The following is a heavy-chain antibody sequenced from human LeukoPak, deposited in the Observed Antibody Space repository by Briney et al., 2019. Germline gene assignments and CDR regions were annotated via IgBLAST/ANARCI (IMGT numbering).Heavy chain of an antibody. D-gene: IGHD3-10*01. CDR2: INGGNGNT. V-gene: IGHV1-3*01. CDR1: GDSFTSYG. J-gene: IGHJ5*02. CDR3: AREKGYGSGSYYKGNWFDP. Sequence: ASVKVSCKASGDSFTSYGMHWVRQAPGQRLEWMGWINGGNGNTKYSQKFQGRVTITRDTSASTAYMELSSLRSEDTAVYYCAREKGYGSGSYYKGNWFDPWGQGTLVTVSS.